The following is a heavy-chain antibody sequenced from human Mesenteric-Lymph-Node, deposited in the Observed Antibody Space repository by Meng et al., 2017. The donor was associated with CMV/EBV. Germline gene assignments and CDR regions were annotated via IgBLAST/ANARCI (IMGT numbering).Heavy chain of an antibody. Sequence: GGSLRLSCAASGFTFSRYAMHWVRQAPGKGLEWLTFISYDGSNIYYADSVKGRFTISRDDSKNTLYLQMSSLRAEDMAVYYCARSGETYSSSREFFRYWGQGTLVTVSS. J-gene: IGHJ1*01. D-gene: IGHD6-13*01. CDR1: GFTFSRYA. V-gene: IGHV3-30*04. CDR3: ARSGETYSSSREFFRY. CDR2: ISYDGSNI.